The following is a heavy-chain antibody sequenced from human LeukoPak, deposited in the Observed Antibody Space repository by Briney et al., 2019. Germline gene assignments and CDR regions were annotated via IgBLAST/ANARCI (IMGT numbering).Heavy chain of an antibody. V-gene: IGHV4-59*10. J-gene: IGHJ4*02. D-gene: IGHD6-13*01. Sequence: PSETLSLTCAVYGGCFSGYYWSWIRQPPGKGLEWIGRIYTSGSTNYNPSLKSRVTMSVDTSKNQFSLKPSSVTAADTAVYYCARVTGYVMEDYFDYWGQGTLVTVSS. CDR2: IYTSGST. CDR3: ARVTGYVMEDYFDY. CDR1: GGCFSGYY.